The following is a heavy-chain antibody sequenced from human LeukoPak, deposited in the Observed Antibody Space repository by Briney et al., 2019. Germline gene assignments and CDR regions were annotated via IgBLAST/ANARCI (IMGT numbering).Heavy chain of an antibody. V-gene: IGHV1-2*02. CDR1: GYTFTSYY. D-gene: IGHD3-22*01. Sequence: ASVKVSCKASGYTFTSYYMHWVRQAPGQGLEWMGWINPNSGGTNYAQKFQGRVTKTRDTSISTAYMELSRLRSDDTAVYYCASPIQYYDSSGYYALTYLDVWGQGTTVTVSS. CDR3: ASPIQYYDSSGYYALTYLDV. CDR2: INPNSGGT. J-gene: IGHJ6*02.